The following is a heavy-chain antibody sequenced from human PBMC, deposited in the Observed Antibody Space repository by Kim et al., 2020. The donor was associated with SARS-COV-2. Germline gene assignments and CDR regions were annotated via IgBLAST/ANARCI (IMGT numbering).Heavy chain of an antibody. V-gene: IGHV1-24*01. J-gene: IGHJ6*03. D-gene: IGHD1-26*01. CDR1: GYTLTELS. Sequence: ASVKVSCKVSGYTLTELSMHWVRQAPGKGLEWMGGFDPEDGETIYAQKFQGRVTMTEDTSTDTAYMELSSLRSEDTAVYYCAAGPVGATSYYYYMDVWGEGTTVTVSS. CDR3: AAGPVGATSYYYYMDV. CDR2: FDPEDGET.